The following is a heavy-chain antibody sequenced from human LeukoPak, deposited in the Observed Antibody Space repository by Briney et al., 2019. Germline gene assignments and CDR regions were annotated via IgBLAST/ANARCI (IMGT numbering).Heavy chain of an antibody. V-gene: IGHV3-7*01. CDR1: GFTYSSYW. CDR2: IEQHGSEK. Sequence: PGGSLRLSCAASGFTYSSYWMSWVRQAPGKGLEWVANIEQHGSEKYYVDSVKGRFTISRDNAKKSVYLQMNSLRAEDTAVYYCVRDNGYCSGGSCYHHYMDVWGKGTTVTISS. J-gene: IGHJ6*03. D-gene: IGHD2-15*01. CDR3: VRDNGYCSGGSCYHHYMDV.